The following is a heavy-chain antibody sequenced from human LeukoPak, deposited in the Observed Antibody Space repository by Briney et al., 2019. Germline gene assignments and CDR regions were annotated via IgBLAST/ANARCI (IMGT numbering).Heavy chain of an antibody. CDR1: GFTFSSYA. Sequence: PGGSLRLSCAASGFTFSSYAMSWVRQAPGKGLEWVSAISGSGGSTYYADSVKGRFTISRDNSKNTLYLQMNSLRAEDTAVYYCAKDPAYYYDSSPRRWGQGTLVTVSS. CDR3: AKDPAYYYDSSPRR. CDR2: ISGSGGST. D-gene: IGHD3-22*01. J-gene: IGHJ4*02. V-gene: IGHV3-23*01.